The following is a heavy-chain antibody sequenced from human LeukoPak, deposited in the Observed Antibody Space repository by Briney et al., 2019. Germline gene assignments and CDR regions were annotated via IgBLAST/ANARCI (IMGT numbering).Heavy chain of an antibody. J-gene: IGHJ4*02. CDR2: IKEDGTRK. D-gene: IGHD3-10*01. V-gene: IGHV3-7*01. Sequence: GGSLRLSCVASGFTVDTYWMSWVRQAPGKGLDWVAHIKEDGTRKYYVDSVRGRFTISRDNAKNSLFLQMNSLRVEDTAVFYCARHRGALDYWGQGTLVTVSS. CDR3: ARHRGALDY. CDR1: GFTVDTYW.